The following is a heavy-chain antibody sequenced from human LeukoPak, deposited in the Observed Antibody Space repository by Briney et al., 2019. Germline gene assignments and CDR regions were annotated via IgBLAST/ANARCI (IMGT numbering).Heavy chain of an antibody. J-gene: IGHJ6*03. CDR2: ISSSGSTI. CDR1: GFTLSDYY. V-gene: IGHV3-11*01. Sequence: KPGGSLRLSCAASGFTLSDYYMCWIRQAPGMGLEWVSYISSSGSTIYYADSVKGRFTISRDNAKNSLYLQMNSLRAEDTAVYYCARGTSHYYCYMDVWGKGTTVTVSS. CDR3: ARGTSHYYCYMDV. D-gene: IGHD1-7*01.